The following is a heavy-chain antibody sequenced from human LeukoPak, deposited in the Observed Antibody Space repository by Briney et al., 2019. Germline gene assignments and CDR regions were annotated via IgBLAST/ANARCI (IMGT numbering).Heavy chain of an antibody. V-gene: IGHV3-21*01. CDR3: ARDVGVHYMDA. CDR2: ISSSSRYI. Sequence: GGTLRLSCAASGFTFSSYGMSWVRQAPGKGLEWVSSISSSSRYIYYADSVKGRFTISRDNAKNSLYLQMHSLRAEDTAMYYCARDVGVHYMDAWGKGTTVTVSS. J-gene: IGHJ6*03. D-gene: IGHD2-21*01. CDR1: GFTFSSYG.